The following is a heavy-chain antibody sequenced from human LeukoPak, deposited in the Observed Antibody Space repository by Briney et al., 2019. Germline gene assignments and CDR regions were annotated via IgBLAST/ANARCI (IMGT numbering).Heavy chain of an antibody. Sequence: SSETLSLTCAASGGSISSFYWTWIRQPPGKGLEWIGYIYYNGTTNYNPSLKSRVTISVDTSKNQFSLKLRSVTAADTAVYYCAASIAVARRGLYYWGQGTLVTVSS. CDR3: AASIAVARRGLYY. J-gene: IGHJ4*02. V-gene: IGHV4-59*01. CDR2: IYYNGTT. D-gene: IGHD6-19*01. CDR1: GGSISSFY.